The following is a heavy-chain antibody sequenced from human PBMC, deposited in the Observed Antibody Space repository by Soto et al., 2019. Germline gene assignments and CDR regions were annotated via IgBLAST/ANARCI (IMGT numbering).Heavy chain of an antibody. D-gene: IGHD6-6*01. CDR2: LNPKSGNT. V-gene: IGHV1-8*01. CDR3: ARVTAGSSDFDY. CDR1: GYSFTKFD. J-gene: IGHJ4*02. Sequence: ASVKVSCKASGYSFTKFDINWVRQAPGQGLEWTGWLNPKSGNTGYAQNLQGRVTMTRDTSISTAYMELRSLRSEDTALYYCARVTAGSSDFDYWGQGTLVTVSS.